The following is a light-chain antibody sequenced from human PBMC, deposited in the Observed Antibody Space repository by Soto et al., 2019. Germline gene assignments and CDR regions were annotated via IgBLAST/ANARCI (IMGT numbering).Light chain of an antibody. Sequence: QSVLTQTRSVSGSPGQSVSISCTGTSSDVGGYTYVSWYQQHPGKALKVMIYDVSKRPSAVPDRFSGSKSGNTASLTISGLQSEDEADYYCCSYAGRYTYVFGTGSKVTVL. V-gene: IGLV2-11*01. J-gene: IGLJ1*01. CDR3: CSYAGRYTYV. CDR1: SSDVGGYTY. CDR2: DVS.